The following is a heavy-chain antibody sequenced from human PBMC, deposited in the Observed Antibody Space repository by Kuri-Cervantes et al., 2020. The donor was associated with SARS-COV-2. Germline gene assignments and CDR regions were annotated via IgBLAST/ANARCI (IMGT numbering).Heavy chain of an antibody. D-gene: IGHD2-2*01. CDR3: AREDTSTIDF. V-gene: IGHV4-30-2*01. Sequence: SETLSPTCAVSGGSISSGGYSWSWIRQPPGKGLEWIGYIYHSGSTYYNPSLKSRVTISVDTSKNQFSLRLSSVTAADTAIYYCAREDTSTIDFWGQGTLVTVSS. CDR2: IYHSGST. J-gene: IGHJ4*02. CDR1: GGSISSGGYS.